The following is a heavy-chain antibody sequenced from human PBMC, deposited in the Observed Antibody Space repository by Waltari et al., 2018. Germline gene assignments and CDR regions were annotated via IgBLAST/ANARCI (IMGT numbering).Heavy chain of an antibody. CDR2: IYYSGST. D-gene: IGHD3-3*01. CDR1: GGSISSSSYY. Sequence: QLQLQESGPGLVTPSETLSLTCTVSGGSISSSSYYWGWIRQPPGKGLEWIGSIYYSGSTYYNPSLKSRVTISVDTSKNQFSLKLSSVTAADTAVYYCARSGAIFGVATFDYWGQGTLVTVSS. J-gene: IGHJ4*02. CDR3: ARSGAIFGVATFDY. V-gene: IGHV4-39*01.